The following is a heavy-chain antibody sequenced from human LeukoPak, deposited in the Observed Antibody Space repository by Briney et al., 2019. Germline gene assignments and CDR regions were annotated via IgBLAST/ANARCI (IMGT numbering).Heavy chain of an antibody. CDR3: ARDLAAAGYFDH. CDR2: IYHSEST. Sequence: SGTLSLTCAVSGGSISSNNWWSWLRQPPGKGLEWIGEIYHSESTNYKPSLKSRVTISIDKSKNQLSLKLSSVTAADTAVYYCARDLAAAGYFDHWDQGNLLTVSS. CDR1: GGSISSNNW. V-gene: IGHV4-4*02. D-gene: IGHD6-13*01. J-gene: IGHJ1*01.